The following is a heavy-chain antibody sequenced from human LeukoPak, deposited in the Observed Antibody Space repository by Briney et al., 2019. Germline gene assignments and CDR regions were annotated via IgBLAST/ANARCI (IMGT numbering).Heavy chain of an antibody. V-gene: IGHV5-51*01. D-gene: IGHD3-10*01. Sequence: GESLKISCQGSGYRFTNYWIGWVRQRPGKGLEWMAIIYPGDSDIRYSPSFQGQVTISADKSISTAYLQWRSLKASDTATYYCARLISPYGSWSHDAFDIWGQGTMVTVSS. CDR2: IYPGDSDI. CDR3: ARLISPYGSWSHDAFDI. J-gene: IGHJ3*02. CDR1: GYRFTNYW.